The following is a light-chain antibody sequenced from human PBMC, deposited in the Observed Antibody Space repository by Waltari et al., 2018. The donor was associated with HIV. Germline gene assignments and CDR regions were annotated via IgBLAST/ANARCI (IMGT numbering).Light chain of an antibody. V-gene: IGLV1-47*01. CDR2: RNN. CDR3: AAWDGSLSVVL. CDR1: ISNIGSTY. J-gene: IGLJ3*02. Sequence: QSELTQPPPASGTSGQRVTIYCSGSISNIGSTYVYWYQLVPGKAPKLLIYRNNQRPSGVPDRFSGSKSGTSASLAISGLRSDDEADYYCAAWDGSLSVVLFGGGTKLTVL.